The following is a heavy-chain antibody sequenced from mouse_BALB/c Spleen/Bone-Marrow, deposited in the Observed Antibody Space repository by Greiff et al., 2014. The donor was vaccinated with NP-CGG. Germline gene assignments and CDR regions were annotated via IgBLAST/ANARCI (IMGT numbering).Heavy chain of an antibody. CDR3: ASYYRASFDY. CDR1: GFNIKDTY. CDR2: IDPANGNT. Sequence: EVQGVESGAELVKPGASVKLSCTGSGFNIKDTYMHWVKQRPEQGLEWIGRIDPANGNTKYDPKFQGKATITADTSSNTAYLQLSSLTSEDTAVYYCASYYRASFDYWGQGTPLTVSS. J-gene: IGHJ2*01. V-gene: IGHV14-3*02. D-gene: IGHD2-14*01.